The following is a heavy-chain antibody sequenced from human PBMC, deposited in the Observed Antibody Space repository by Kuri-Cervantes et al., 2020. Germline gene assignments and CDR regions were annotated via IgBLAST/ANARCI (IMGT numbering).Heavy chain of an antibody. CDR1: GASFCGYY. D-gene: IGHD2-2*01. CDR2: INHSGST. CDR3: TRGGIVVVTAVIERGLCDGMEV. J-gene: IGHJ6*02. Sequence: SETLSLTCGLYGASFCGYYWSWTRPPPGKGLEWIREINHSGSTNYNPSLKSRVTISIDTSKHQFSLKLSSVTAADTAVYYCTRGGIVVVTAVIERGLCDGMEVWGQGTTVTVSS. V-gene: IGHV4-34*01.